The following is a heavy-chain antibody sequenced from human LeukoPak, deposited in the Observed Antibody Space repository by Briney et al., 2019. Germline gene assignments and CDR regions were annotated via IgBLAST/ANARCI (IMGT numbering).Heavy chain of an antibody. Sequence: PSETLSLTCTVSGGSISSSSYYWGWIRQPPGKGLEWIGSIYYSGSTYYNPSLKSRVTISVDTSKNQFSLKLSSVTAADTAVYYCARHPAGWYTFFDYWGQGTLVTVSS. V-gene: IGHV4-39*01. CDR1: GGSISSSSYY. CDR3: ARHPAGWYTFFDY. CDR2: IYYSGST. D-gene: IGHD6-19*01. J-gene: IGHJ4*02.